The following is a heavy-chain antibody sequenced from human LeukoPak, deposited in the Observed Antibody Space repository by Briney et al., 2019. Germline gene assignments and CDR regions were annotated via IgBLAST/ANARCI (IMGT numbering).Heavy chain of an antibody. Sequence: PGGSLRLSCAASGFTFSSYSMNWVRQAPGKGLEWVSSISSSSSYIYYADSVKGRFTISRDNAKNSLYLQMNSLGAEDTAVYYCARDTGLEVRGVITYYYYYGMDVWGKGTTVTVSS. CDR1: GFTFSSYS. CDR2: ISSSSSYI. V-gene: IGHV3-21*01. J-gene: IGHJ6*04. CDR3: ARDTGLEVRGVITYYYYYGMDV. D-gene: IGHD3-10*01.